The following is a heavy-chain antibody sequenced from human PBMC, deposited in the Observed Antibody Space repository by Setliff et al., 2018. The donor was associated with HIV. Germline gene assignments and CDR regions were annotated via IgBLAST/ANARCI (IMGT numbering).Heavy chain of an antibody. D-gene: IGHD2-21*01. CDR2: IKQDGSEK. V-gene: IGHV3-7*03. Sequence: GGSLRLSCAASGFTFSSYWMSWVRQAPGKGLEFMANIKQDGSEKYYVDSVKGRFTISRDNAKNSLYLQMNSLRADDTAIYYCAKSLGLLKEGFDPWGRGTLVTVSS. CDR3: AKSLGLLKEGFDP. CDR1: GFTFSSYW. J-gene: IGHJ5*02.